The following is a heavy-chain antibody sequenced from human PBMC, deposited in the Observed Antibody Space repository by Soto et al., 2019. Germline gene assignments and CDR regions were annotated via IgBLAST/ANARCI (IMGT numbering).Heavy chain of an antibody. Sequence: EEQLLESGGGLVQPGGSLRLSCAGSGFTFSSYAMSWVRQAPGKGLEWVAGMSGSGGSIYYADSVKGRFTISRDNSRSTLYPHMTSLRAEDTALYYCAKARTGIYRYYYGMDVWGQGTTVTVSS. CDR2: MSGSGGSI. V-gene: IGHV3-23*01. CDR1: GFTFSSYA. CDR3: AKARTGIYRYYYGMDV. J-gene: IGHJ6*02.